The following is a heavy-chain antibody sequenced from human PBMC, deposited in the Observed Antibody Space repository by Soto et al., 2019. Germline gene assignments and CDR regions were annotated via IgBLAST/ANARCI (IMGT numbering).Heavy chain of an antibody. CDR1: GFTFSSHA. J-gene: IGHJ4*02. D-gene: IGHD6-13*01. CDR3: AKGSSSWDAGFFGL. CDR2: LSDSGDSI. Sequence: EVQLLESGGGLVQPGRSLRLSCTASGFTFSSHAMTWVRQAPGKGLEWVSGLSDSGDSIYYADSVKGRFTIYRDNSMNTPYLQMNTLRVVDTGVYYWAKGSSSWDAGFFGLWGQGTLVTVSS. V-gene: IGHV3-23*01.